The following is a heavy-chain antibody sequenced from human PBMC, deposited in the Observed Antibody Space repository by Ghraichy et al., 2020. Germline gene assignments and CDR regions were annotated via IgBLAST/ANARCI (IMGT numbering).Heavy chain of an antibody. CDR1: GYTFTSYY. CDR3: ARDTPYYDSSGYSGDY. J-gene: IGHJ4*02. CDR2: INPSGGST. Sequence: ASVKVSCKASGYTFTSYYMHWVRQAPGQGLEWMGIINPSGGSTSYAQKFQGRVTMTRDTSTSTVYMELSSLRSEDTAVYYCARDTPYYDSSGYSGDYWGQGTLVTVSS. D-gene: IGHD3-22*01. V-gene: IGHV1-46*01.